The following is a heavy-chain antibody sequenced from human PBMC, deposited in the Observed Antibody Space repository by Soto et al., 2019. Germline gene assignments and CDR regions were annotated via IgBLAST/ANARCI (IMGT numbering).Heavy chain of an antibody. J-gene: IGHJ5*02. V-gene: IGHV3-9*01. Sequence: GGSLRLSCAASGFTFDDYAMHWVRQAPGKGLEWVSGISWNSGSIGYADSVKGRFTISRDNAKNSLYLQMNSLRAEDTALYYCAKAGGSRTAARLQVNWFDPWGQGTLVTVSS. CDR2: ISWNSGSI. CDR3: AKAGGSRTAARLQVNWFDP. D-gene: IGHD6-6*01. CDR1: GFTFDDYA.